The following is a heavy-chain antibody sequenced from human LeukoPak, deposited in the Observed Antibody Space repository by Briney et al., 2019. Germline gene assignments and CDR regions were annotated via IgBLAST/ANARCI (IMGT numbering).Heavy chain of an antibody. Sequence: PGGSLRLSCAASGFTFSNYPMHWVRQAPGKGLEYVSGISRNGGGTYYANSVKGRFTISRDNSKNTLYLQMGGLRSEDTAVYYCARTGELNSPIDYWGQGTLVTVSS. J-gene: IGHJ4*02. CDR1: GFTFSNYP. CDR2: ISRNGGGT. D-gene: IGHD2/OR15-2a*01. V-gene: IGHV3-64*01. CDR3: ARTGELNSPIDY.